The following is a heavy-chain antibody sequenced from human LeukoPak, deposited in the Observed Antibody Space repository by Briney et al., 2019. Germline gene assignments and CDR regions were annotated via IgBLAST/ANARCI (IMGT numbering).Heavy chain of an antibody. Sequence: GGPLRLSCAASGFTFSSYAMSWVRQAPGKGLEWVSAISGSGGSTYYADSVKGRFTISRDNSKNTLYLQMNSLRAEDTAVYYCAKAGGYSGFRLDYWGQGTLVTVSS. D-gene: IGHD5-12*01. V-gene: IGHV3-23*01. J-gene: IGHJ4*02. CDR2: ISGSGGST. CDR3: AKAGGYSGFRLDY. CDR1: GFTFSSYA.